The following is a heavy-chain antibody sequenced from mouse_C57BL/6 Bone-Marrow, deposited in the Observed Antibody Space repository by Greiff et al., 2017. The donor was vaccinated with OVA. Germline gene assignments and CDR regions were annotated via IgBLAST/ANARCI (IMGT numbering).Heavy chain of an antibody. Sequence: QVQLQQSGAELARPGASVKLSCKASGYTFTSYGISWVKQRTGQGLEWIGEIYPRSGNTYYNEKFKGKATLTADKSSSTAYMELRSLTSEDSAVYFCARSYYDYAAWFAYWGQGTLVTVSA. CDR1: GYTFTSYG. V-gene: IGHV1-81*01. D-gene: IGHD2-4*01. J-gene: IGHJ3*01. CDR3: ARSYYDYAAWFAY. CDR2: IYPRSGNT.